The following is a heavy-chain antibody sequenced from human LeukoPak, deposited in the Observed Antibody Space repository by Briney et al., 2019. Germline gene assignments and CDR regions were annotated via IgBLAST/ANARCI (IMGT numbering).Heavy chain of an antibody. V-gene: IGHV4-38-2*01. CDR1: GYSISSGYY. CDR2: IYHSGST. CDR3: ARNINSGSYLELFDY. Sequence: SETLSLTCAVSGYSISSGYYWGWIRQPPGKGLEWIGSIYHSGSTYYNPSLKSRVTISVDTSKNQFSLKLSSVTAADTAVYYCARNINSGSYLELFDYWGQGTLVTVSS. J-gene: IGHJ4*02. D-gene: IGHD1-26*01.